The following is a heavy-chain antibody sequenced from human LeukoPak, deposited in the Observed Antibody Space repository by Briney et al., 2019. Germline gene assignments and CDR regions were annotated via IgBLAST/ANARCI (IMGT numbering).Heavy chain of an antibody. D-gene: IGHD2-2*02. CDR1: GGSISSSIYY. CDR2: IYYNANT. CDR3: ARAACTSCYNDYYYYMDV. Sequence: SETLSLTCTVSGGSISSSIYYWGWIRQPPGKGLEWIGSIYYNANTYYNPSLKSRITISVDTSKNQFSLKLSSVTAADTAVYYCARAACTSCYNDYYYYMDVWGKGTTVTVSS. J-gene: IGHJ6*03. V-gene: IGHV4-39*07.